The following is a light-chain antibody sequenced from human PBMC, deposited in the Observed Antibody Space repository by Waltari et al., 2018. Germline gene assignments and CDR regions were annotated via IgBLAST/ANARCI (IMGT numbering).Light chain of an antibody. CDR3: AAWDDSLNAWI. CDR2: PSD. Sequence: QSPLPQPPSVSAAPGLRTTISCSGGSSQLGTNSVNWYEPAPGTAPKLLIFPSDQRPSGVSDRFSGSKSGTSASLTITGLLAADEADYIWAAWDDSLNAWIFGGGTRLTVL. CDR1: SSQLGTNS. J-gene: IGLJ3*02. V-gene: IGLV1-44*01.